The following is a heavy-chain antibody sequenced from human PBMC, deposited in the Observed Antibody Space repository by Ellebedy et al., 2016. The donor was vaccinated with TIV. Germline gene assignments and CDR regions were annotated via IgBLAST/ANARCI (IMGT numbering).Heavy chain of an antibody. Sequence: SVKVSCXASGGTFSSYAISWVRQAPGQGLEWMGGIIPIFGTANYAQKFQGRVTITADESTSTAYMELSSLRSEDTAVYYCAVYDGSGYGPVIFSAFDIWGQGTMVTVSS. J-gene: IGHJ3*02. V-gene: IGHV1-69*13. CDR2: IIPIFGTA. D-gene: IGHD3-22*01. CDR1: GGTFSSYA. CDR3: AVYDGSGYGPVIFSAFDI.